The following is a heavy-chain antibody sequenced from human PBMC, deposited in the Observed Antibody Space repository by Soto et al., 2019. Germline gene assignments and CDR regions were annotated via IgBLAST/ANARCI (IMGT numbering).Heavy chain of an antibody. D-gene: IGHD6-13*01. CDR3: ARGGRSGAAAARYYYYGMDV. V-gene: IGHV1-69*06. CDR2: IIPIFGTA. J-gene: IGHJ6*02. CDR1: GGTFSSYA. Sequence: GASVKVSCKASGGTFSSYAISWVRQAPGQGLEWMGGIIPIFGTANYAQKFQGRVTITADKSTSTAYMELSSLRSEDTAVYYCARGGRSGAAAARYYYYGMDVWGQGTTVTVSS.